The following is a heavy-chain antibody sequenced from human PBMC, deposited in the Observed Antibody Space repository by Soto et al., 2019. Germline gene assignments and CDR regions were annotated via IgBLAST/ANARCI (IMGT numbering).Heavy chain of an antibody. CDR1: GGSISSYY. J-gene: IGHJ3*02. CDR3: ARVEVQQLVPSDAFDI. D-gene: IGHD6-13*01. Sequence: PSETLSLTCTVSGGSISSYYWSWIRQPAGKGLEWIGRIYTSGSTNYNPSLTSRVTMSVDTTKNQFSLKLSPVTAADTAVYYCARVEVQQLVPSDAFDIWGQGTMVTVSS. CDR2: IYTSGST. V-gene: IGHV4-4*07.